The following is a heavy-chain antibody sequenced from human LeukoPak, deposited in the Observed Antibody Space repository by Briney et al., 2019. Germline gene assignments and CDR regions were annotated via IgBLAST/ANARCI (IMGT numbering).Heavy chain of an antibody. V-gene: IGHV4-30-4*01. J-gene: IGHJ4*02. D-gene: IGHD3-22*01. Sequence: SETLSLTCTVSGGSISSGDYYWSWIRQPPGKGLEWIGYIYYSGSTYYNPSLKSRVTTSVDTSKNQFSLKLSSVTAADTAVYYCASTPGVVITFGFDYWGQGTLVTVSS. CDR2: IYYSGST. CDR1: GGSISSGDYY. CDR3: ASTPGVVITFGFDY.